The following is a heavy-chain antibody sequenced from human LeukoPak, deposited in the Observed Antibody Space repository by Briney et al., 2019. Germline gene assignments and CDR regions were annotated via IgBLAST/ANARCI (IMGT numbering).Heavy chain of an antibody. D-gene: IGHD5-24*01. CDR1: GYTFTGYY. CDR3: ARSRDGYNFAWFDP. V-gene: IGHV1-2*02. J-gene: IGHJ5*02. CDR2: INPNSGGT. Sequence: ASVKVSCKASGYTFTGYYTHWVRQAPGQGLEWMGWINPNSGGTNYAQKFQGRVTMTRDTSISTAYMELSRLRSDDTAVYYCARSRDGYNFAWFDPWGQGTLVTVSS.